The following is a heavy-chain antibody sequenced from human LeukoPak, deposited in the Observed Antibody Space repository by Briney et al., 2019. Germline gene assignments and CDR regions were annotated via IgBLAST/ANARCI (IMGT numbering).Heavy chain of an antibody. V-gene: IGHV4-39*01. D-gene: IGHD4-17*01. CDR3: ARAGAYGDDAYFQH. CDR2: IYYSGIT. CDR1: GGSISSSSYY. J-gene: IGHJ1*01. Sequence: SETLSLXCTVSGGSISSSSYYWGWIRQPPGKGLEWIGSIYYSGITYYNPSPKSRVTISVDTSKNQFSLKLSSVTAADTAVYYCARAGAYGDDAYFQHWGQGTLVTVSS.